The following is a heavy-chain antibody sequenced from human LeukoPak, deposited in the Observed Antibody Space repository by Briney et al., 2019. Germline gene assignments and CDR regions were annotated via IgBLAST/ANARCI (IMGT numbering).Heavy chain of an antibody. Sequence: GGSLRLSCAASGFTFSSYAMSWVRQAPGKGLEWVSGISGSGVNTYYADSVKGRFTISRDNSKNTLYLQMNSLRAEDTAVYYCAKNFGSEDYIPDYWGQGTLVTVSS. CDR1: GFTFSSYA. CDR2: ISGSGVNT. V-gene: IGHV3-23*01. D-gene: IGHD3-10*01. CDR3: AKNFGSEDYIPDY. J-gene: IGHJ4*02.